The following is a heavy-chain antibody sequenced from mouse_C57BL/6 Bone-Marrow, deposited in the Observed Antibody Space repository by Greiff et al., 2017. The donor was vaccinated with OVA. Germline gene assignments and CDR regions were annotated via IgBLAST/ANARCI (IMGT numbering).Heavy chain of an antibody. V-gene: IGHV1-55*01. CDR1: GYTFTSYW. J-gene: IGHJ3*01. D-gene: IGHD2-4*01. Sequence: QVQLQQPGAELVKPGASVKMSCKASGYTFTSYWITWVKQRPGQGLEWIGDIYPGSGSTNYNEKFKSKATLTVDTSSSTAYMQLSSLTSEDSAVYYCANYDYDSLAWFDYWGQGTLVTVSA. CDR2: IYPGSGST. CDR3: ANYDYDSLAWFDY.